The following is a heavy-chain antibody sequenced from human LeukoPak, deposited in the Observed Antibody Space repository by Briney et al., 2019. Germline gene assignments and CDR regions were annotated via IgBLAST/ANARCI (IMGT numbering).Heavy chain of an antibody. J-gene: IGHJ3*02. CDR2: MNPNSGNT. V-gene: IGHV1-8*01. D-gene: IGHD1-26*01. CDR1: GYTFTSYD. CDR3: ARAGIVGASGAFDI. Sequence: ASVKVSCKASGYTFTSYDINWVRQATGQGLEWMGWMNPNSGNTGYGQKFQGRVTMTRNTSISTAYMELSSLRSEDTAVYYCARAGIVGASGAFDIWGQGTMVTVSS.